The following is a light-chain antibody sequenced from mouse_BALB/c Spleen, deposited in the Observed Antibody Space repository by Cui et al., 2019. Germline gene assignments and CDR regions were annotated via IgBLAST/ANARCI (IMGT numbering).Light chain of an antibody. J-gene: IGKJ5*01. Sequence: EILLTQSPAIIAASPGEKVTITCSASSSVSYMNWYQKKPGSSPKIWIYGISNLASGVPARFSGSGSGTSFSFTINSMEAEDVATYYCQQRSSYPPMLTFGAGTKLELK. CDR3: QQRSSYPPMLT. CDR1: SSVSY. CDR2: GIS. V-gene: IGKV4-90*01.